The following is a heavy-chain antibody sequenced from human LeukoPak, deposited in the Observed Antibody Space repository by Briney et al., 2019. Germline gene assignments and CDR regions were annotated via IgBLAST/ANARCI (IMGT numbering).Heavy chain of an antibody. CDR1: GYTFTGYY. D-gene: IGHD3-16*01. J-gene: IGHJ6*02. CDR3: VRWGAVGDYYHYGMDV. CDR2: INPNSGGT. V-gene: IGHV1-2*02. Sequence: GASVKVSCKASGYTFTGYYMHWVRQAPGQGLEWMGWINPNSGGTNYAQKFQGRVTMTRDTSISTAYMELSRLRSDDTAVYYCVRWGAVGDYYHYGMDVWGQGTTVTVSS.